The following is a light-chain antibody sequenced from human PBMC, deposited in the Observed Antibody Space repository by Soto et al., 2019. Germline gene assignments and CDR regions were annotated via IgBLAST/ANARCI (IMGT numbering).Light chain of an antibody. CDR2: DVS. CDR3: TSYTTSSTLV. V-gene: IGLV2-14*01. Sequence: QSALTQPASVSGSPGQSITISCTGTSSDVGGYNYVSWYQLYPGKAPKLMIYDVSNRPSGVSNRFSGSKSGNTASLTISGRQAGVEADYYCTSYTTSSTLVFGTGSKLTVL. CDR1: SSDVGGYNY. J-gene: IGLJ1*01.